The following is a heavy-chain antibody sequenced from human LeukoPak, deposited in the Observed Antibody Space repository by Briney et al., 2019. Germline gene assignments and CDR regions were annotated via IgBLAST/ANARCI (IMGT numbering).Heavy chain of an antibody. J-gene: IGHJ4*02. Sequence: GGSLRLSCAASGFTCSSYAMSWVRQAPGKGLEWVSASSGSGGSTYYADSVKGRFTISRDNSKNTLYLQMNSLRAEDTAVYYCAKAFADYYDSSGYYWGQGTLVTVSS. CDR3: AKAFADYYDSSGYY. CDR1: GFTCSSYA. D-gene: IGHD3-22*01. CDR2: SSGSGGST. V-gene: IGHV3-23*01.